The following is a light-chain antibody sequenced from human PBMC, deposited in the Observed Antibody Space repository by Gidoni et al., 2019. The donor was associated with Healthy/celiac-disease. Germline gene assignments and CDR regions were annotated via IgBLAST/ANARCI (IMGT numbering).Light chain of an antibody. CDR3: QQSYSTLWT. CDR1: QSISSY. Sequence: DIQMPQSPSSLSASVADRVTTTCRASQSISSYLNWYQQKPGKAPKLLIYAASSLQSGVPSRFSGSGSGTDITLTISSLQPEDFANYYCQQSYSTLWTFGQGTKVEIK. CDR2: AAS. J-gene: IGKJ1*01. V-gene: IGKV1-39*01.